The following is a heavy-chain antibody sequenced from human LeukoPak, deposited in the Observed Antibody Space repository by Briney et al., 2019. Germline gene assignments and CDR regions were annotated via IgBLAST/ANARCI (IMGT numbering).Heavy chain of an antibody. V-gene: IGHV4-38-2*02. D-gene: IGHD1-1*01. CDR3: ARHSVQLTLDY. J-gene: IGHJ4*02. CDR2: IYHSGST. Sequence: PSETLSLTCTVSGYSISSGYYWGWIRQPPGKGLEWIGSIYHSGSTYYNPSLKSRVTISVDTSKNQFSLKLSSVTAADTAVYYCARHSVQLTLDYWGQGTLVTVSS. CDR1: GYSISSGYY.